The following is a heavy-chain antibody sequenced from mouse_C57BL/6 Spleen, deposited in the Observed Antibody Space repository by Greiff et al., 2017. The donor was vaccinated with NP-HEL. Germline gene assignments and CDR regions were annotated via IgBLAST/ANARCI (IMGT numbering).Heavy chain of an antibody. J-gene: IGHJ2*01. D-gene: IGHD2-3*01. Sequence: VQLQQSGPVLVKPGASVKMSCKASGYTFTDYYMNWVKQSHGKSLEWIGVINPYNGGTSYNQKFKGKATLTVDKSSSTAYMELNSLTYEDSAVYYCARGDGSYYFDYWGQGTTLTVSS. CDR3: ARGDGSYYFDY. V-gene: IGHV1-19*01. CDR1: GYTFTDYY. CDR2: INPYNGGT.